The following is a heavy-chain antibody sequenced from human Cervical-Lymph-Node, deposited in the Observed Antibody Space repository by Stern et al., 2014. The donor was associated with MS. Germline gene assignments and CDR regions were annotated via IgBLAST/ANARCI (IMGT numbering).Heavy chain of an antibody. J-gene: IGHJ4*02. V-gene: IGHV3-53*01. Sequence: EVQLVESGGGVIQPGGSLRVSCTASGVTVSRDYMTWVRQAPGQGLEWVSLITIVRSTFYTDSVKGRFTISRDDSKNTVYLHMTSLRAEDTAMYYCARDTSSPERSDWWGQGTLVTVSS. CDR2: ITIVRST. CDR3: ARDTSSPERSDW. D-gene: IGHD1-1*01. CDR1: GVTVSRDY.